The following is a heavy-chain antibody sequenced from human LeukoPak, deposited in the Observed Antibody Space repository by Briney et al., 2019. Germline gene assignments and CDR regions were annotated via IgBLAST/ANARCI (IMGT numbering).Heavy chain of an antibody. CDR1: GFTFSNYA. CDR2: ISSTAGSA. Sequence: GGSLRLSCAVSGFTFSNYAMSWVRQAPGKGLEWVSTISSTAGSAYYADSVKGRFTISRDDSRNTLYLQMNSLRAEDTAVYYCAKGKGETGSHHRDAFDIWGQGTMVTVSS. D-gene: IGHD1-26*01. J-gene: IGHJ3*02. V-gene: IGHV3-23*01. CDR3: AKGKGETGSHHRDAFDI.